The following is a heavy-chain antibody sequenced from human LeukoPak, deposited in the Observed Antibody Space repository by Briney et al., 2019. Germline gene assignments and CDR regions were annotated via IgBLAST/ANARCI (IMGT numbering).Heavy chain of an antibody. CDR1: GFTFRSYG. Sequence: QPGGSLRLSCAASGFTFRSYGMHWVRQAPGKGLEWVAVISYDGSNKYYADSVKGRFTISRDNSKNTLYLQMNSLRAEDTAVYYCAKDGYNQGFDYWGQGTLVTVSS. V-gene: IGHV3-30*18. CDR3: AKDGYNQGFDY. CDR2: ISYDGSNK. J-gene: IGHJ4*02. D-gene: IGHD5-24*01.